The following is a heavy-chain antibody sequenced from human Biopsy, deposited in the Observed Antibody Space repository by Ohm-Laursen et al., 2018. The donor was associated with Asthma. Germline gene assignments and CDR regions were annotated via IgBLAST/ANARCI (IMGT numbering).Heavy chain of an antibody. CDR2: ISYDGRNT. Sequence: LRLSCAAPGFTFDNYTMHWVRQAPGKGLEWVTIISYDGRNTYYADSVEGRFTISRDNSKNTLFLQMSSLRPEDTAVYYCARGGLHYYEYYGMDVWGQGTTVTVSS. D-gene: IGHD2-21*02. CDR1: GFTFDNYT. V-gene: IGHV3-30*04. J-gene: IGHJ6*02. CDR3: ARGGLHYYEYYGMDV.